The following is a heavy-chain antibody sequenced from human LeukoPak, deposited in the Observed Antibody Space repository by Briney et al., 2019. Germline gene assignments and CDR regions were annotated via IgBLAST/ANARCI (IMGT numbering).Heavy chain of an antibody. CDR2: IYYSGST. CDR1: GGSTSSSNYY. D-gene: IGHD3-10*01. CDR3: ARLKTFYYGSGRGAFDY. J-gene: IGHJ4*02. V-gene: IGHV4-39*01. Sequence: SETLSLTCTVSGGSTSSSNYYWGWIRQPPGKGLDWIGNIYYSGSTYYNPSLKSRVTISVDTSKRQFSLKLTSMTAADTAVYYCARLKTFYYGSGRGAFDYWGQGTLVTVSS.